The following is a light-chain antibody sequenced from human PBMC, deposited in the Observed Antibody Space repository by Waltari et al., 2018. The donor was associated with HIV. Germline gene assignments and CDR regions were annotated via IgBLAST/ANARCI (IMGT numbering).Light chain of an antibody. Sequence: DIQMTQSPSTLSASIGDRVTITCRASQSILRWLAWSQQHPGNAPKLLIYKASVLDSGVPSRFSGSGSGTDFTLTISSLQPVDSATYYCQQYNATPWAFGQGTKVEVK. V-gene: IGKV1-5*03. CDR2: KAS. J-gene: IGKJ1*01. CDR1: QSILRW. CDR3: QQYNATPWA.